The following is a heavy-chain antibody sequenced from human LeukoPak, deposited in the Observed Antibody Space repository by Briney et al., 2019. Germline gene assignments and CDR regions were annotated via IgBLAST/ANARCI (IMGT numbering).Heavy chain of an antibody. V-gene: IGHV4-30-4*01. Sequence: PPQTLSLTCTVSGGSISSGDYYWGWIRQPPGKGLEWIGYIYYSGSTYYNPSLKSRVTISVDTSKNQFSLKLSSVTAADTAVYYCANSEGDSSGYAFDLWGHGTLVTVSS. J-gene: IGHJ2*01. CDR3: ANSEGDSSGYAFDL. D-gene: IGHD3-22*01. CDR2: IYYSGST. CDR1: GGSISSGDYY.